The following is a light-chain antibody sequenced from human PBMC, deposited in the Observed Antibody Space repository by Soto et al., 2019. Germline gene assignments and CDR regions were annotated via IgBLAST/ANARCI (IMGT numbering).Light chain of an antibody. CDR1: QGISSY. Sequence: DIQLTQSPSFLSASVGDRVTITCRASQGISSYLAWYQQQPGKVPKILIYAASTLQSGVPSRVSGSGSGTEFTLTISSLQPEDFATYYCQQLISYPLTFGGGTKVEIK. J-gene: IGKJ4*01. V-gene: IGKV1-9*01. CDR3: QQLISYPLT. CDR2: AAS.